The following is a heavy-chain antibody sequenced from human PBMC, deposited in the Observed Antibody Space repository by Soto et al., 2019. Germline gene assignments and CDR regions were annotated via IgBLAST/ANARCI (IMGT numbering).Heavy chain of an antibody. Sequence: GGSLRLSCAASGFAFASYAMSWVRQAPGKGLEWVSSIIGSGDNTFYADSVKGRFTISRDNSKNTLYLQMNSLRAEDTAIYYCAKGSRVRGVIITGCGMDVWGQGTTVTVSS. D-gene: IGHD3-10*01. V-gene: IGHV3-23*01. CDR3: AKGSRVRGVIITGCGMDV. CDR1: GFAFASYA. J-gene: IGHJ6*02. CDR2: IIGSGDNT.